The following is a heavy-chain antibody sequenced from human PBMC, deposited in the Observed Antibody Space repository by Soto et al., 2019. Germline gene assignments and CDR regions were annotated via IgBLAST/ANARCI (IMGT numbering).Heavy chain of an antibody. CDR3: AKLRSPHQALDYFDY. CDR2: INPNSGGT. Sequence: GASVKVSCKASGYTFTGYYMHWVRQAPGQGLEWMGWINPNSGGTNYAQKFQGWVTMTRDTSISTAYMELSRLRSDDTAVYYCAKLRSPHQALDYFDYWGQGTLVTVSS. D-gene: IGHD2-15*01. J-gene: IGHJ4*02. V-gene: IGHV1-2*04. CDR1: GYTFTGYY.